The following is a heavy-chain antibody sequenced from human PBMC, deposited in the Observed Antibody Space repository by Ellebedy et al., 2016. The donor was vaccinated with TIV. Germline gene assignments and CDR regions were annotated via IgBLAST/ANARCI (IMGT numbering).Heavy chain of an antibody. CDR3: ARVYGSGSYLYYYYGIDV. CDR2: MNPRSGNT. D-gene: IGHD3-10*01. CDR1: GYTFTSYD. J-gene: IGHJ6*02. V-gene: IGHV1-8*03. Sequence: AASVKVSCKASGYTFTSYDINWVRQAPGQGLEWMGWMNPRSGNTGYAQKFQGRVTITRNTSISTAYMELSSLRSEDTAVYYCARVYGSGSYLYYYYGIDVWGQGTTVTVSS.